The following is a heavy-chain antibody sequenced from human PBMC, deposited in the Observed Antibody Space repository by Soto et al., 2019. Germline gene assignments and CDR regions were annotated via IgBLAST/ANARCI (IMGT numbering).Heavy chain of an antibody. J-gene: IGHJ4*02. CDR3: ASSGGGSSGYYSIDY. D-gene: IGHD3-22*01. CDR1: GGSISSGGYS. Sequence: SETLSLTCAVSGGSISSGGYSWSWIRQPPGKGLEWIGYIYHSGSTYYNPSLKSRVTISVDRSKNQFSLKLSSVTAADTAVYYCASSGGGSSGYYSIDYWGQGTLVTVPQ. CDR2: IYHSGST. V-gene: IGHV4-30-2*01.